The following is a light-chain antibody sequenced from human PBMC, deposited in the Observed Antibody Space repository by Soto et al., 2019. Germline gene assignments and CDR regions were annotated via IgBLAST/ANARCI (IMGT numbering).Light chain of an antibody. Sequence: QSALTQPASVSGSPGQSITISCTGTSSDVGGYNYVSWYQQHPGKAPKLMIYDVSNRPSGVSNRFSGSKSGNTASLTISGLQAEDEADYYRSSYTSSSTHVVFGTGTKVTVL. V-gene: IGLV2-14*01. CDR1: SSDVGGYNY. J-gene: IGLJ1*01. CDR3: SSYTSSSTHVV. CDR2: DVS.